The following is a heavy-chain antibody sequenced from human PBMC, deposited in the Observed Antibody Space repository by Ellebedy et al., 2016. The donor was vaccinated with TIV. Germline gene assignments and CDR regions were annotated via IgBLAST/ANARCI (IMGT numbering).Heavy chain of an antibody. D-gene: IGHD6-13*01. CDR2: ISSSSSYI. Sequence: PRGSLRLSCAASGFTFSSYSMNWVRQAPGKGLEWVSSISSSSSYIYYADSVKGRFTISRDNAKNSLYLQMNSLRAEETAVYYCARDSSSWYWDYYGMDVWGQGTTVTVSS. CDR3: ARDSSSWYWDYYGMDV. J-gene: IGHJ6*02. CDR1: GFTFSSYS. V-gene: IGHV3-21*01.